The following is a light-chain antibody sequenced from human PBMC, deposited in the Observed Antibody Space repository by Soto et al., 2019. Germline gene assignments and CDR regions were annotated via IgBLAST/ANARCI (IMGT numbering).Light chain of an antibody. CDR3: LQDYDYPRT. Sequence: AIQMTQSPSSLSASVGDRITITCRASQGIAKDLGWYQQKPGKAPKLLIYGTSSLHSGVPSRFSGSGSDTAFTLTISSLQPEDFATYYCLQDYDYPRTFGQGTKVDI. CDR2: GTS. J-gene: IGKJ1*01. V-gene: IGKV1-6*01. CDR1: QGIAKD.